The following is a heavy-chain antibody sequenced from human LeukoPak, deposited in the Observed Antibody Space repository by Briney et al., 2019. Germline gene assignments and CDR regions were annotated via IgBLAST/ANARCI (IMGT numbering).Heavy chain of an antibody. Sequence: GGSLRLSCSASGVTVSSNYMSWVRQAPGKGLEWVSYIISSSSNIYDAALVKAGLTISKTNAKKSLYLKMNSLRAEDTDVYYCARDRIVGVTGRYFDYWGQGNMVTV. V-gene: IGHV3-21*05. CDR1: GVTVSSNY. D-gene: IGHD1-26*01. CDR3: ARDRIVGVTGRYFDY. J-gene: IGHJ4*02. CDR2: IISSSSNI.